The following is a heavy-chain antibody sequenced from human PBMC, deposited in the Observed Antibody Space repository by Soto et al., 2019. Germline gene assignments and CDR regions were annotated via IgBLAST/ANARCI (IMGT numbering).Heavy chain of an antibody. V-gene: IGHV4-34*01. CDR3: ASLVPAATHYYYYGMDV. Sequence: PSETLSLTCAVYGGSFSGYYWSWIRQPPGKGLEWIGEINHSGSTNYNPSLKSRVTISVDTSKNQFPLKLSSVTAADTAVYYCASLVPAATHYYYYGMDVWGQGTTVTVSS. J-gene: IGHJ6*02. CDR2: INHSGST. CDR1: GGSFSGYY. D-gene: IGHD2-2*01.